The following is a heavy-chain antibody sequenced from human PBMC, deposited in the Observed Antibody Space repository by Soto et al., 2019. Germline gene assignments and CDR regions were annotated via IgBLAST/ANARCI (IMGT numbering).Heavy chain of an antibody. V-gene: IGHV1-18*01. CDR2: ISAYNGNT. CDR1: GYTFTSYG. D-gene: IGHD2-21*02. J-gene: IGHJ6*02. CDR3: ARWWGVVTVDPDYYYGMDV. Sequence: QVQLVQSGAEVKKPGASVKVSCKASGYTFTSYGISWVRQAPGQGLEWMGWISAYNGNTNYAQKLQGRVTMTTDTYTSTAYMELRSLRSDDTAVYYCARWWGVVTVDPDYYYGMDVWGQGTTVTVSS.